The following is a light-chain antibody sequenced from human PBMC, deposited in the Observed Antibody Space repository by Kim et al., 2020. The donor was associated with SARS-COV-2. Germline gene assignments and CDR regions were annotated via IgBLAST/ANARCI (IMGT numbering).Light chain of an antibody. V-gene: IGLV2-8*01. CDR1: SSEVGDYLY. J-gene: IGLJ3*02. CDR2: EVK. CDR3: SSSAGSSNLV. Sequence: QSALTQPPSASGSPGQSVTISCSGISSEVGDYLYVYWYQQHPGKAPTLIIYEVKYRPSGVPDRFSVSKSGNTASLTVSGLQAEDEADYYCSSSAGSSNLVFGGGTKLTVL.